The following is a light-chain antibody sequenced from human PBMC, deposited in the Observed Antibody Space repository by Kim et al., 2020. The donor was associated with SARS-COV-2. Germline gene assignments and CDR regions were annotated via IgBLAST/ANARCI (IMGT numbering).Light chain of an antibody. CDR3: QKYGSSPAT. CDR2: GAS. CDR1: QSVSSSY. V-gene: IGKV3-20*01. J-gene: IGKJ4*01. Sequence: EIVLTQSPGTLSLSPGERATLSYRASQSVSSSYLAWYQQKPGQAPRLLIYGASSRATGIPDRFSGSGSGTDFTLTISRLEPEDFAVYYCQKYGSSPATFGGGTKVDIK.